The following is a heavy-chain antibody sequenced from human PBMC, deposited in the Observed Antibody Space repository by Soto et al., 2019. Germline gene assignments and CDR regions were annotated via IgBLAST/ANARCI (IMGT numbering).Heavy chain of an antibody. V-gene: IGHV1-69*18. CDR3: ARDGGFGELKY. CDR2: IIPGFGTT. J-gene: IGHJ4*02. CDR1: GDTFSGYP. Sequence: QVQLVQSGAELKKPWSSVKVSCKASGDTFSGYPINWVRQAPGEGLEWMGRIIPGFGTTNDAQRFEGRVIFTADESTDTAAVELRGMLSEYTAVYYCARDGGFGELKYWGPGTVVTVSS. D-gene: IGHD3-10*01.